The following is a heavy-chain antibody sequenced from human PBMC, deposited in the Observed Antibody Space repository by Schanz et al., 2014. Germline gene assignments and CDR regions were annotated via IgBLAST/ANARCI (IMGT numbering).Heavy chain of an antibody. D-gene: IGHD5-18*01. V-gene: IGHV3-30-3*01. CDR3: TRDNFIHSARDY. CDR2: ISYDGSNQ. J-gene: IGHJ4*02. CDR1: GFTLTSYA. Sequence: QVQLVESGGGVVQPGRSLRLSCAASGFTLTSYAMHWVRQAPGKGLEWVAVISYDGSNQNYADSVKGRFTISRDSSKDTLFLQLNSLRAEDTAVYYCTRDNFIHSARDYWGQGTLVTVSA.